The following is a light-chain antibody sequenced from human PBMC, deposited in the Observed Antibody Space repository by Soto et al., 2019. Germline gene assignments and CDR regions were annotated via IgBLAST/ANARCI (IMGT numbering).Light chain of an antibody. CDR1: QSIRSY. V-gene: IGKV1-39*01. CDR2: EAS. CDR3: QQSYNTPFT. J-gene: IGKJ3*01. Sequence: DIQMTQSPSSLSASVGDRVTITCRASQSIRSYLNWYQQKPEKAPELLIYEASSLQSGVPSRLSGSGSGTDFTLTISSLQPEDFATYYCQQSYNTPFTFGPGTKVDIK.